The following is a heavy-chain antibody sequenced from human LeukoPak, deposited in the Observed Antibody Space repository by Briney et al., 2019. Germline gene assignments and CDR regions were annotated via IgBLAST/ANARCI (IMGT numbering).Heavy chain of an antibody. D-gene: IGHD3-9*01. Sequence: GGSLRLSCAASGFTFSSYAMSWVRQAPGKGLEWVSAISGSGGSTYYADSVKGRFTISRDNSKNTLYLQMNSLRAEDTAVYYCAKVSGVDWLSVPYYFDYWGQGTLVTVSS. CDR2: ISGSGGST. CDR3: AKVSGVDWLSVPYYFDY. CDR1: GFTFSSYA. V-gene: IGHV3-23*01. J-gene: IGHJ4*02.